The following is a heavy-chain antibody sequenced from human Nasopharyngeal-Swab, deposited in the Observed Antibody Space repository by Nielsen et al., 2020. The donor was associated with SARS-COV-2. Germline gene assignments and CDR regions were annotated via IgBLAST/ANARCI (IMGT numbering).Heavy chain of an antibody. J-gene: IGHJ4*02. CDR1: GGSISSGGYY. V-gene: IGHV4-31*02. D-gene: IGHD3-3*01. CDR2: IYYSGST. CDR3: ARRFTDTIFGANNYYFDY. Sequence: SCTVSGGSISSGGYYWSWLRQHPGKGLEWIGYIYYSGSTYYNPSLKSRVTISVDTSKNQFSLKLSSVTAADTAVYYCARRFTDTIFGANNYYFDYWGQGTLVTVSS.